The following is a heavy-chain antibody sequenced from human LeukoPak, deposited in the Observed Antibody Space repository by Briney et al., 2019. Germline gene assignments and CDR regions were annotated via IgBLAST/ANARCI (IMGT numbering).Heavy chain of an antibody. CDR1: GFTFSSYS. CDR3: AREVAGITTPYYYYYGMDV. J-gene: IGHJ6*02. Sequence: LRLSCAASGFTFSSYSMNWVRQHPGKGLEWIGYIYYSGSTYYNPSLKSRVTISVDTSKNQFSLKLSSVTAADTAVCYCAREVAGITTPYYYYYGMDVWGQGTTVTVSS. CDR2: IYYSGST. V-gene: IGHV4-31*02. D-gene: IGHD3-10*01.